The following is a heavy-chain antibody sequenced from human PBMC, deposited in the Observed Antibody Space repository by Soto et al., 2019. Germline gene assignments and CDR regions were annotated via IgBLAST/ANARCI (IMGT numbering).Heavy chain of an antibody. CDR1: GFTLSGYV. CDR2: IRGSGDHI. CDR3: AKRSTPFDN. J-gene: IGHJ4*02. V-gene: IGHV3-23*01. Sequence: EVQLLESGGGLVQPGGSLRLSCAASGFTLSGYVMSWVRQAPGKGLEWVSDIRGSGDHIFYADSVKGRFTICRDNSKNTLYLQMNSLRAEATAVYYCAKRSTPFDNWGQGTLVTVSS.